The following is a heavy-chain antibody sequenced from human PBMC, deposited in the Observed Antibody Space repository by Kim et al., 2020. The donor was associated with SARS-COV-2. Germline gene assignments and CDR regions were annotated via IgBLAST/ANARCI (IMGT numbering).Heavy chain of an antibody. J-gene: IGHJ4*02. D-gene: IGHD3-10*01. V-gene: IGHV3-15*01. CDR3: TTAEGSGSFDY. Sequence: TDYAEPVKGRFTISRDDSKNTLYLQMNSLKTEDTAVYYCTTAEGSGSFDYWGQGTLVTVSS. CDR2: T.